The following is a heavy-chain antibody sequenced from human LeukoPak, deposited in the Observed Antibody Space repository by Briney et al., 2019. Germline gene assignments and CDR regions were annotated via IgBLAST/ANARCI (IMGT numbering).Heavy chain of an antibody. V-gene: IGHV3-33*01. D-gene: IGHD6-13*01. Sequence: GRSLRLSCAPSGFSFSSYDMHWVRQAPGKGLEWVAEMWYDGSNKYYADSVKGRFIISKEKSKNTLYLQKDRRCAAETAVYYCARYGAAAAPEIYNYYYLDVWGKGTTVTVSS. CDR1: GFSFSSYD. J-gene: IGHJ6*03. CDR3: ARYGAAAAPEIYNYYYLDV. CDR2: MWYDGSNK.